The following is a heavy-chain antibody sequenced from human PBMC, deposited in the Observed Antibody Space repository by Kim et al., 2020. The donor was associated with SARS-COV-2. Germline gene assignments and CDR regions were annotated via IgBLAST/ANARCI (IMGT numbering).Heavy chain of an antibody. CDR2: IWYDGSNK. D-gene: IGHD1-20*01. Sequence: GGSLRLSCAASGFTFSSYGMHWVRQAPGKGLEWVAVIWYDGSNKYYADSVKGRFTISRDNSKNTLYLQMNSLRAEDTAVYYCARVFQPSFITGTTGLFANYYYGMDVWGQGTTVTVSS. CDR1: GFTFSSYG. V-gene: IGHV3-33*01. J-gene: IGHJ6*02. CDR3: ARVFQPSFITGTTGLFANYYYGMDV.